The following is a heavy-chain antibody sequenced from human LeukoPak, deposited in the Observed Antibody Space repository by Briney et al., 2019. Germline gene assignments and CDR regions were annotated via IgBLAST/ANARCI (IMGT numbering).Heavy chain of an antibody. CDR3: ARDAPDCSSTSCYYY. CDR1: GYTFTSYG. D-gene: IGHD2-2*01. J-gene: IGHJ4*02. V-gene: IGHV1-69*05. CDR2: IIPIFGTA. Sequence: SVKVSCKASGYTFTSYGISWVRQAPGQGLEWIGGIIPIFGTANYAQKFQGRVAITTDESTSTAYMELSSLRSEDTAVYYCARDAPDCSSTSCYYYWGQGTLVTVSS.